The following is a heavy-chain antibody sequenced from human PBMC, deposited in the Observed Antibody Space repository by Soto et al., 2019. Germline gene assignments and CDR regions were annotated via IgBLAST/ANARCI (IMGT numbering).Heavy chain of an antibody. CDR1: GGSISSYH. CDR2: MYYSGST. J-gene: IGHJ4*02. Sequence: PSXTLSLTCTVSGGSISSYHWSWIRQPPGKGLEWIVYMYYSGSTNYNPSLKSRVTISVDTSKNQLSLKLTSVTAADTAVYYCARSSSGYDSGDYWGQGTLVTVSS. D-gene: IGHD5-12*01. V-gene: IGHV4-59*01. CDR3: ARSSSGYDSGDY.